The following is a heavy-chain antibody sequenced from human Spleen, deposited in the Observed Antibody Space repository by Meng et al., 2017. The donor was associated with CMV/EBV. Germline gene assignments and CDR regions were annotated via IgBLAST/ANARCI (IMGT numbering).Heavy chain of an antibody. Sequence: SETLSLTCTVSGGSISSSSYYWGWIRQPPGKGLEWIGSIYYSGSTYYNPSLKSRVTISVDTSKNQFSLKLSSVTAADTAVYYCARAGRSRFGMVHYFDYWGQGTLVTVSS. CDR2: IYYSGST. CDR1: GGSISSSSYY. D-gene: IGHD3-3*01. CDR3: ARAGRSRFGMVHYFDY. J-gene: IGHJ4*02. V-gene: IGHV4-39*07.